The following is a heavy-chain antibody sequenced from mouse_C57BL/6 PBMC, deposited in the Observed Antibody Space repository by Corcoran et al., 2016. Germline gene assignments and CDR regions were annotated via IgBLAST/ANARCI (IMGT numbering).Heavy chain of an antibody. Sequence: EVQLQQSGPELVKPGASVKISCKASGYTFTDYYMNWVKQSHGKSLEWIGDINPNNGGTSYNQKFKGKATLTVDKSSSTAYMELRSLTSEDSAVDYCARWGLRPHFDYWGQGTTLTVSS. CDR1: GYTFTDYY. CDR2: INPNNGGT. D-gene: IGHD1-2*01. V-gene: IGHV1-26*01. J-gene: IGHJ2*01. CDR3: ARWGLRPHFDY.